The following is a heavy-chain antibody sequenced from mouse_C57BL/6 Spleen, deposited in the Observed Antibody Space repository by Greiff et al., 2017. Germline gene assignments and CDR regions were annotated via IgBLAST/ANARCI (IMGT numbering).Heavy chain of an antibody. CDR3: ARYYYGSSHWYFDV. CDR2: INPNNGGT. CDR1: GYTFTDYN. Sequence: VQLKQSGPELVKPGASVKISCKASGYTFTDYNMDWVKQSHGKSLEWIGDINPNNGGTIYNQKFKGKATLTVDKSSSTAYMELRSLTSEDTAVYYCARYYYGSSHWYFDVWGTGTTVTVSS. V-gene: IGHV1-18*01. J-gene: IGHJ1*03. D-gene: IGHD1-1*01.